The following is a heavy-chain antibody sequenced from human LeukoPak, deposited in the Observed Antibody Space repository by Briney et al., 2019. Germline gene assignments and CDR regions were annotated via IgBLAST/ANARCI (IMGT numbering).Heavy chain of an antibody. CDR3: AESLQPSYYYYGMDV. V-gene: IGHV1-69*04. CDR1: GGTFSSYA. J-gene: IGHJ6*02. Sequence: ASVKVSCKASGGTFSSYAINWVRQAPGQGLEWMGRIIPILGIANYAQKFQGRVTITADKSTSTAYMELSSLRSEDTAVYYCAESLQPSYYYYGMDVWGQGTTVTVSS. CDR2: IIPILGIA. D-gene: IGHD5-18*01.